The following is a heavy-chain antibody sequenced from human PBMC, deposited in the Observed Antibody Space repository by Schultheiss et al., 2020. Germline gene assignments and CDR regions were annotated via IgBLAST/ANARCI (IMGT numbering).Heavy chain of an antibody. CDR2: ISGSGGST. Sequence: GGSLRLSCAASGFTFSSYAMSWVRQAPGKGLEWVSAISGSGGSTYYADSVKGRFTISRDNSKNTLYLQMNSLRAEDTAVYYCARGPDYDSSGYYKYWGQGTLVTVSS. CDR3: ARGPDYDSSGYYKY. D-gene: IGHD3-22*01. J-gene: IGHJ4*02. V-gene: IGHV3-23*01. CDR1: GFTFSSYA.